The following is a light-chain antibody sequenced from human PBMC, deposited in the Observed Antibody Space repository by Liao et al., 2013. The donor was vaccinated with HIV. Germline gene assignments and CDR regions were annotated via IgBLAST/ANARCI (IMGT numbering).Light chain of an antibody. V-gene: IGLV3-21*04. CDR3: QVWDTFIEHVV. CDR1: NIGSNS. CDR2: YDS. Sequence: SYVLTQPPSVSVAPGKTATITCGGNNIGSNSVHWYQQKPGQAPVLVIYYDSDRPSGIPERFSGSNSGNTATLTISRVEAGDEADYYCQVWDTFIEHVVFGGGTKLIVL. J-gene: IGLJ2*01.